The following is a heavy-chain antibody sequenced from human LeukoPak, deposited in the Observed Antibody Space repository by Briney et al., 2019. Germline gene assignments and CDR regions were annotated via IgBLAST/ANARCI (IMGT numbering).Heavy chain of an antibody. D-gene: IGHD3-10*01. Sequence: SGPTLVNPTQTLTLTCTFSGFSLSTSGMCVSWIRQPPGKALEWLACIDWDDDKYYSTSLKTRLTISKDTSKNQVVLTMTYMDPVDTATYYCARTVDYYGSGSYYEFDPWGQGTLVTVSS. CDR3: ARTVDYYGSGSYYEFDP. CDR2: IDWDDDK. CDR1: GFSLSTSGMC. J-gene: IGHJ5*02. V-gene: IGHV2-70*11.